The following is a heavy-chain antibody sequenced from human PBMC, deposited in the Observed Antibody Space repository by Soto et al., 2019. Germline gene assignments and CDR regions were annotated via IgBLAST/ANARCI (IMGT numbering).Heavy chain of an antibody. J-gene: IGHJ4*02. CDR3: AREGPTLPYGDYVSGYFDY. Sequence: GGSLRLSCAASGFTFSSYSMNWVRQAPGKGLEWVSYISSSSSTIYYADSVKGRFTISRDNAKNSLYLQMNSLRAEDTAVYYCAREGPTLPYGDYVSGYFDYWGQGTLVTVSS. D-gene: IGHD4-17*01. CDR1: GFTFSSYS. V-gene: IGHV3-48*01. CDR2: ISSSSSTI.